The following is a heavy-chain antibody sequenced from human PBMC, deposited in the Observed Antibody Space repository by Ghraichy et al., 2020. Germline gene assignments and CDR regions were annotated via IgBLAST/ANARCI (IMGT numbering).Heavy chain of an antibody. CDR3: VYGDYHLTSDAFDI. CDR2: INHSGST. V-gene: IGHV4-34*01. D-gene: IGHD4-17*01. CDR1: GGSFSGYY. Sequence: SETLSLTCAVYGGSFSGYYWSWIRQPPGKGLEWIGEINHSGSTNYNPSLKSRVTISVDTSKNQFSLKLSSVTAADTAVYYCVYGDYHLTSDAFDIWGQGTMVTVSS. J-gene: IGHJ3*02.